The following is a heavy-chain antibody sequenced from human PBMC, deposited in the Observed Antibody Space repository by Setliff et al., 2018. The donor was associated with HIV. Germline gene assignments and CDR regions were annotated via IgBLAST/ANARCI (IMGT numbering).Heavy chain of an antibody. J-gene: IGHJ4*02. CDR3: AKNLFSSRWSPLDS. CDR2: IRYDESDK. D-gene: IGHD6-13*01. CDR1: GFTFSNSG. Sequence: PGGSLRLSCAASGFTFSNSGMHWVRQAPGKGLEWVTLIRYDESDKDYADSVKGRFTISRDNSKNTLYLQMNRLRSEDTAVYYCAKNLFSSRWSPLDSWGQGTLVTVSS. V-gene: IGHV3-30*02.